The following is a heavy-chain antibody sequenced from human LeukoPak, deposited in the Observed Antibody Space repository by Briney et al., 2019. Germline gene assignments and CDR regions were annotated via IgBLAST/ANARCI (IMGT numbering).Heavy chain of an antibody. CDR1: GFTFSRYE. D-gene: IGHD3-10*01. V-gene: IGHV3-48*03. J-gene: IGHJ4*02. CDR3: ARDYASDY. CDR2: ISRSGDTI. Sequence: PRGSLRLSCAASGFTFSRYEMNWVRQAPGKGLEWVSYISRSGDTIYFADSVKGRFTISRNNAKNSLYLQMSSLRAEDTAVYYCARDYASDYWGKGTLVTVSS.